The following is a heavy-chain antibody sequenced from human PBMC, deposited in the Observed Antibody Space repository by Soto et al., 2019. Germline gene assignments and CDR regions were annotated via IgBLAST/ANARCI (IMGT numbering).Heavy chain of an antibody. V-gene: IGHV1-18*01. Sequence: QVPLVQSGAEVKKPGASVKVSCKASGYTFTSYGISWVRQAPGQGLEWMGWISAYNGNTNYAQKLQGRVTMTTDTSTRIASMELRSLRSDDTAVYYCARVRGDIVVVPAATPYYYYGMDVWGQGTTVTVSS. J-gene: IGHJ6*02. CDR2: ISAYNGNT. CDR3: ARVRGDIVVVPAATPYYYYGMDV. D-gene: IGHD2-2*01. CDR1: GYTFTSYG.